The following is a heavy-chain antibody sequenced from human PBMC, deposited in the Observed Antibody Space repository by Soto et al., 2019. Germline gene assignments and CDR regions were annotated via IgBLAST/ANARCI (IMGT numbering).Heavy chain of an antibody. CDR3: AKDTYYHDSSGYYVYDY. V-gene: IGHV3-30*18. J-gene: IGHJ4*02. D-gene: IGHD3-22*01. CDR1: GFRFSSYG. Sequence: GGSLRLSCRTSGFRFSSYGMHWVRQAPGKGLEWVAVIPYDGTNKNYADSVKGRFTISRDNSKNTLYLQMNSLRAEDTAVYYCAKDTYYHDSSGYYVYDYWGQGTLVTVSS. CDR2: IPYDGTNK.